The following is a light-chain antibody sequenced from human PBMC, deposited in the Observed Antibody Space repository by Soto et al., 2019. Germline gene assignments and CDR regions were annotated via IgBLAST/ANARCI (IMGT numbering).Light chain of an antibody. Sequence: DIQMTQSPSSLSASVGDRVTITCRANQDISYYLAWYQQKQGKVPKLLIYGASTLQSGVPSRFSGSGSGTDFTLTISTVQPEDIATYYCQKDHSAPRTCGQGTKVEIK. V-gene: IGKV1-27*01. CDR2: GAS. CDR3: QKDHSAPRT. J-gene: IGKJ1*01. CDR1: QDISYY.